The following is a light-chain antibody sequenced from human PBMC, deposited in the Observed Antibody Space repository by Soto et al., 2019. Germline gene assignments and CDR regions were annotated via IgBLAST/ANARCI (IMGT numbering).Light chain of an antibody. J-gene: IGLJ2*01. Sequence: QSALTQPASVSGSPGQSITISRTGTSSDVGSYNLVSWYQQHPGKAPKLMIYEGSKRPSGVSNRFSGSKSGNTASLTISGLQAEDEADYYCCSYAGSSNVVFGGGTKVTVL. V-gene: IGLV2-23*01. CDR2: EGS. CDR1: SSDVGSYNL. CDR3: CSYAGSSNVV.